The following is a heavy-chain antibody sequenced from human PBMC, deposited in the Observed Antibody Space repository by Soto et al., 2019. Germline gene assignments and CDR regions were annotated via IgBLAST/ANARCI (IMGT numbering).Heavy chain of an antibody. D-gene: IGHD3-3*01. CDR3: ARSMSTYYDFWSGPYYYYGMDV. CDR1: GGTFSSYA. Sequence: GASVKVSCKASGGTFSSYAISWVRQAPGQGLEWMGGIIPIFGTANYAQKFQGRVTITADKSTSTAYMELSSLRSEDTAVYYCARSMSTYYDFWSGPYYYYGMDVWGQGTTVTVSS. V-gene: IGHV1-69*06. CDR2: IIPIFGTA. J-gene: IGHJ6*02.